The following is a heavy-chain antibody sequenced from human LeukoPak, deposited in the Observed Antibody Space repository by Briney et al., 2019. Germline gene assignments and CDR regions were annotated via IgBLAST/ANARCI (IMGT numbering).Heavy chain of an antibody. CDR1: GFSFSNFW. V-gene: IGHV3-7*01. Sequence: PGGSLRLSCGASGFSFSNFWMSWIRQAPGKGLERVANMNPDGSATYYLDSVKGRFTISRDNAKTSVYLQMNSLRAEDTAVYYCARDRQIAYWGQGTLVTVSS. CDR3: ARDRQIAY. CDR2: MNPDGSAT. J-gene: IGHJ4*02.